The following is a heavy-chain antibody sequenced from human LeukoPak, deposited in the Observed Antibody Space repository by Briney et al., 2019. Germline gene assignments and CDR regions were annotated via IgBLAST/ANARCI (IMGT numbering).Heavy chain of an antibody. CDR2: IKQDGSEK. D-gene: IGHD2-2*02. Sequence: GGSLRLSCAASGFTFSRYWMTWVRQTPGKGLEWVANIKQDGSEKYYVDSVKGRFTISRDNDKNSLYLQMNSLRAEDTAVYYCAKGLYMGGQGTLVTVSS. CDR1: GFTFSRYW. V-gene: IGHV3-7*04. J-gene: IGHJ4*02. CDR3: AKGLYM.